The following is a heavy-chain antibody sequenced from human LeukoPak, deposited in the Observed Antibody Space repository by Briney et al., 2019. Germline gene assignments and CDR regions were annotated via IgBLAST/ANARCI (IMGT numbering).Heavy chain of an antibody. CDR2: ISWNSGSI. V-gene: IGHV3-9*01. CDR3: ARDRGDKIDY. Sequence: PGGSLRLSCAASGFTFDDYAMHWVRQAPGKGLEWVSGISWNSGSIGYADSVKGRFTISRDNAKNTLYLQMNSLRAEDTAVYYCARDRGDKIDYWGQGTLVTVSS. D-gene: IGHD7-27*01. J-gene: IGHJ4*02. CDR1: GFTFDDYA.